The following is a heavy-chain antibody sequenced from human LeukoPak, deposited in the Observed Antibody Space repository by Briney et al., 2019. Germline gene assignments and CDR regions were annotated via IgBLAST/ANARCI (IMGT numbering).Heavy chain of an antibody. Sequence: PGGSLRLSCAASGITFSSLWMSWFRQAPGKGLEWVADIKPDGSEEHYVASVRGRFTISRDNAETSLYLQMNSLRGEDTAVYYCAGGQGWHFDLWGRGTLITVSS. CDR3: AGGQGWHFDL. CDR1: GITFSSLW. D-gene: IGHD2-15*01. CDR2: IKPDGSEE. V-gene: IGHV3-7*01. J-gene: IGHJ2*01.